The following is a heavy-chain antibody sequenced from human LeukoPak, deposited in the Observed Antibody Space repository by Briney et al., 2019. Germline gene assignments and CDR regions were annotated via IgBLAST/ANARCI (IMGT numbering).Heavy chain of an antibody. CDR3: ARDLPVDDYGGKQRFDP. Sequence: GASVKVSCKASGYTFTGYGISWVRQAPGQGLEWMGWISAYNGNTNYAQKLQGRVTMTTDTSTSTAYMELRSLRSDDTAVYYCARDLPVDDYGGKQRFDPWGQGTLVTVSS. J-gene: IGHJ5*02. CDR1: GYTFTGYG. V-gene: IGHV1-18*01. CDR2: ISAYNGNT. D-gene: IGHD4-23*01.